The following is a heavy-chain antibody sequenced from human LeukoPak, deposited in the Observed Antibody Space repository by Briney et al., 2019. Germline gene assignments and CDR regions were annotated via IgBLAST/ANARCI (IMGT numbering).Heavy chain of an antibody. D-gene: IGHD6-13*01. CDR3: ARLAAAGYYYYYMDV. CDR2: INWNGGST. V-gene: IGHV3-20*04. J-gene: IGHJ6*03. CDR1: GFTFDDYG. Sequence: GGSLRLSCAASGFTFDDYGMSWVRQAPGKGLEWVSGINWNGGSTGYADSVKGRFTISRDNAKNSLYLQMNSLRAEDTALYYCARLAAAGYYYYYMDVWGKGTTVTVSS.